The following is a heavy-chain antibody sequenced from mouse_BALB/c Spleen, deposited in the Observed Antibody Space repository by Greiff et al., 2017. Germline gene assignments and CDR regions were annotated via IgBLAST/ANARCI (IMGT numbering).Heavy chain of an antibody. Sequence: EGQGVESGGGLVKPGGSLKLSCAASGFTFSSYAMSWVRQTPEKRLEWVASISSGGSTYYPDSVKGRFTISRDNARNILYLQMSSLRSEDTAMYYCARAIPRYYFDYWGQGTTLTVSS. CDR2: ISSGGST. V-gene: IGHV5-6-5*01. CDR1: GFTFSSYA. CDR3: ARAIPRYYFDY. J-gene: IGHJ2*01.